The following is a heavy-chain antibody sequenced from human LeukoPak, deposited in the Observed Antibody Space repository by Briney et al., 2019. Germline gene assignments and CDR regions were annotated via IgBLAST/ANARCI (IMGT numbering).Heavy chain of an antibody. CDR1: GYTFTSYA. V-gene: IGHV1-18*01. CDR3: ARSGYCSGGSCYPYYYYYYMDV. CDR2: ISGHSDDT. J-gene: IGHJ6*03. D-gene: IGHD2-15*01. Sequence: ASVKVSCKASGYTFTSYAISWVRQAPGQGLEWMGWISGHSDDTNYAQRLQGRVTMTTDTSTSTAYMELRSLRSDDTAVYYCARSGYCSGGSCYPYYYYYYMDVWGKGTTVTVSS.